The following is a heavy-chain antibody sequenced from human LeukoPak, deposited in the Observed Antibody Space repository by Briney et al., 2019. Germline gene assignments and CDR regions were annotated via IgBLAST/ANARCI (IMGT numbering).Heavy chain of an antibody. CDR2: IYHSGST. Sequence: SQTLSRTCAVSGGSISSGGYSWSWIRQPPGKGLEWIGYIYHSGSTYYNPSLKSRVTISVDRSKNQFSLKLSSVTAADTAVYYCARDAPDSSGYYYFDYWGQGTLVTVSS. D-gene: IGHD3-22*01. CDR3: ARDAPDSSGYYYFDY. CDR1: GGSISSGGYS. J-gene: IGHJ4*02. V-gene: IGHV4-30-2*01.